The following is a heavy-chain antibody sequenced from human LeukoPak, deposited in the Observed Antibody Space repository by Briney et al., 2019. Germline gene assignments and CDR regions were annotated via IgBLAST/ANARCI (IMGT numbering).Heavy chain of an antibody. Sequence: GASVKVSCKASGFTFSASAIQWVRQARGQRPEWIGRIVVGSGNTNYAQKFQERVTITRDMSTNMAYMELNSLTSEDTAMYYCAADMDPTDPYNWVDPWGQGTLVTVSS. CDR2: IVVGSGNT. CDR3: AADMDPTDPYNWVDP. CDR1: GFTFSASA. D-gene: IGHD1-1*01. J-gene: IGHJ5*02. V-gene: IGHV1-58*02.